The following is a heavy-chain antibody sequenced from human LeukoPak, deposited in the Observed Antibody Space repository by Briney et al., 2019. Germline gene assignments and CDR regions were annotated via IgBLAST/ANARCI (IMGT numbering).Heavy chain of an antibody. CDR1: GYSFTIYW. Sequence: GESLKISCKGSGYSFTIYWIGWVRQMPGKGPEWMGIIYAGDSDTRYSPSFQGQVTISADKSISTAHLQWSSLKASDTAMYYCARHRRSSTNPRSNYFDYWGQGTLVTVSS. CDR2: IYAGDSDT. CDR3: ARHRRSSTNPRSNYFDY. D-gene: IGHD2-2*01. J-gene: IGHJ4*02. V-gene: IGHV5-51*01.